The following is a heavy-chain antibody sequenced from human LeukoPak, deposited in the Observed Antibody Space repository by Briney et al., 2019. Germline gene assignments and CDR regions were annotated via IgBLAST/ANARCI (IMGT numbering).Heavy chain of an antibody. J-gene: IGHJ4*02. CDR2: INPNTGNP. Sequence: ASVKVSCKASGYTFTSYAMNWVRQAPGQGLEWMGWINPNTGNPSYAQGLTGRFVFSLDTSVSTAYYCARAYQRLGELSLPDYWGQGTLVTASS. D-gene: IGHD3-16*02. V-gene: IGHV7-4-1*01. CDR3: Y. CDR1: GYTFTSYA.